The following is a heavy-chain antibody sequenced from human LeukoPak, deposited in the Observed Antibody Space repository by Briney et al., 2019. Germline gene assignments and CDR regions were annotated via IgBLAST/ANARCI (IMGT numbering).Heavy chain of an antibody. Sequence: SGTLSLTCTVSGGSISSYYWSWIRQPPGKGLEWIGYIYYSGSTNYNPSLKSRVTISVDTSKNQFSLKLSSVTAADTAVYYCARSHREYSYGRGPSDDAFDIWGQGTMVTVSS. V-gene: IGHV4-59*01. J-gene: IGHJ3*02. D-gene: IGHD5-18*01. CDR3: ARSHREYSYGRGPSDDAFDI. CDR2: IYYSGST. CDR1: GGSISSYY.